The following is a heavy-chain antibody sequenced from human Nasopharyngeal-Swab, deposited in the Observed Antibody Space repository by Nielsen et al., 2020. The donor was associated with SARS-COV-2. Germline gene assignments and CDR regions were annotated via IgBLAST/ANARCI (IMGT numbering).Heavy chain of an antibody. CDR3: ARVLGYCSSTSCYEPYYYGMDV. V-gene: IGHV4-34*01. D-gene: IGHD2-2*01. CDR1: GGSFSGYY. CDR2: INHSGST. Sequence: SETLSLTCAVYGGSFSGYYWSWIRQPPVKGLEWIGGINHSGSTNYNPSLKSRVTISVDTSKNQFSLKLSSVTAADTAVYYCARVLGYCSSTSCYEPYYYGMDVWGQGTTVTVSS. J-gene: IGHJ6*02.